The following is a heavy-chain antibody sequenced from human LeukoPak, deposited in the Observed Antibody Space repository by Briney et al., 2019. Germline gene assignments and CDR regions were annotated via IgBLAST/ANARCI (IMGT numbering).Heavy chain of an antibody. CDR3: AKANWVSNADAVW. Sequence: GGSLTLSCAAVGFTLSSYAMSWVRQSPARGLEWVSSIRGGGDTFCADSVKGRFTLSRDDSRNTVFLQLNNLRVEGTAIYYCAKANWVSNADAVWWGQGTVVTVSS. CDR1: GFTLSSYA. CDR2: IRGGGDT. J-gene: IGHJ4*02. V-gene: IGHV3-23*01. D-gene: IGHD1-1*01.